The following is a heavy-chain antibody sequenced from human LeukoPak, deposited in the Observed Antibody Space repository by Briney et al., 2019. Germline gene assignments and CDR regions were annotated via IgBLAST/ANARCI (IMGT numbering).Heavy chain of an antibody. D-gene: IGHD6-25*01. J-gene: IGHJ6*03. Sequence: GGSLRLSCAASGFTLSSYTMNWVRQPPGKGLEWVSNIGTSSTTIYYADSVKGRSTISRDNAKNSLYLQMNSPRADDTAVYYCARFAAGGSYYYYMDVWGKGTTVTVSS. CDR2: IGTSSTTI. V-gene: IGHV3-48*01. CDR1: GFTLSSYT. CDR3: ARFAAGGSYYYYMDV.